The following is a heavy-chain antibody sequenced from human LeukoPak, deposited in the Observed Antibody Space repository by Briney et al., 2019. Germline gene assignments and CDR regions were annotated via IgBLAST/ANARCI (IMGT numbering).Heavy chain of an antibody. V-gene: IGHV1-18*01. Sequence: ASVKVSCKASGYTFTSYGISWVRQAPGQGLEWTGWISAYNGNTNYAQKLQGRVTMTTDTSTSTAYMELRSLRSDDTAVYYCARDVRYGDYDSPDYWGRGTLVTVSS. J-gene: IGHJ4*02. CDR1: GYTFTSYG. CDR2: ISAYNGNT. CDR3: ARDVRYGDYDSPDY. D-gene: IGHD4-17*01.